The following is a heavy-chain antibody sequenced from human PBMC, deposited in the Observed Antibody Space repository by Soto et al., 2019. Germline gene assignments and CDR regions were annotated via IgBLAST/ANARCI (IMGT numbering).Heavy chain of an antibody. Sequence: QVQLVQSGAEVKKPGSSVKVSCKASGGTFSSYAISWVRQAPGQGLEWMGGIIPIFGTANYAQKFQGRVTITADKSTSTDYMELSSLRSEDTAVYYCARDPYYYDSSCYYADSLDYWGQGTLVTVSS. CDR3: ARDPYYYDSSCYYADSLDY. CDR1: GGTFSSYA. CDR2: IIPIFGTA. D-gene: IGHD3-22*01. V-gene: IGHV1-69*06. J-gene: IGHJ4*02.